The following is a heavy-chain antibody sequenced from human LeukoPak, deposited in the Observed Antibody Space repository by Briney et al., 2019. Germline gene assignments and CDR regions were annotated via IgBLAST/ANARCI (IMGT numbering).Heavy chain of an antibody. V-gene: IGHV4-4*07. CDR1: GGSINSNY. CDR3: ATQILLCHYY. CDR2: IYTSGST. J-gene: IGHJ4*02. Sequence: SETLSLTCTVSGGSINSNYWSWIRQPAGKGLEWIGRIYTSGSTNYNPSLKSRVTMSVDTSKNQFSLKLTSVTAADTAMYYCATQILLCHYYWGQGTLVTVSS. D-gene: IGHD2-21*01.